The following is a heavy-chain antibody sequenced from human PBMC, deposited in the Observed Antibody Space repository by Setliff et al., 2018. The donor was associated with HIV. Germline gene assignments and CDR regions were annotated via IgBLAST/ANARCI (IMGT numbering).Heavy chain of an antibody. J-gene: IGHJ4*02. CDR3: ARDRMPMASWVPDK. CDR2: INHSGTS. V-gene: IGHV4-34*01. Sequence: SETLSLTCAVYGGTFSDYYWTWIRQPPGKGLEWIGEINHSGTSNYNPSLKSRVTISVDTSKNQFSLKLTSVTAADTAVYYCARDRMPMASWVPDKWGQGTLVTVSS. D-gene: IGHD2-2*01. CDR1: GGTFSDYY.